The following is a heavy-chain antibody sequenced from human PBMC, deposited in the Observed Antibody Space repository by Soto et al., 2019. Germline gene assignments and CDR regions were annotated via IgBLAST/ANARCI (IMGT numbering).Heavy chain of an antibody. V-gene: IGHV1-69*13. CDR1: GGTFSSYA. CDR2: IIPIFGTA. Sequence: SVKVSCKASGGTFSSYAISWVRQAPGQGLEWMGGIIPIFGTANYAQKFQGRVTITADESTSTAYMELSSLRSEDTAVYYCANRERYNSSWPRPPWGREYYYYGLDVWGQGTTVTVSS. J-gene: IGHJ6*02. CDR3: ANRERYNSSWPRPPWGREYYYYGLDV. D-gene: IGHD6-13*01.